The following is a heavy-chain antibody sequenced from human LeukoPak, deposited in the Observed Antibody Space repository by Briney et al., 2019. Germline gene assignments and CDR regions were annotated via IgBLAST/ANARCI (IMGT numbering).Heavy chain of an antibody. Sequence: SETLSLTCAVYGGSFSGYYWSWIRQPPGKGLEWIGEINHSGSTNYNPSLKSRVTISVDTSKNQFCLKLSSVTAADTAVYYCARARIVVVVAATRTPTRNYYYYMDVWGKGTTVTVSS. D-gene: IGHD2-15*01. CDR3: ARARIVVVVAATRTPTRNYYYYMDV. CDR2: INHSGST. J-gene: IGHJ6*03. CDR1: GGSFSGYY. V-gene: IGHV4-34*01.